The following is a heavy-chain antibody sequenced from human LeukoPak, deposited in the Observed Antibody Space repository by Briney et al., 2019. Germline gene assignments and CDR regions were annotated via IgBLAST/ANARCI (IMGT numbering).Heavy chain of an antibody. D-gene: IGHD3-9*01. Sequence: PSETLSLTCTVSGGSISSYYWSWIRQPPGKGLEWIGYIYYTGSTNYNPSLKSRVTISVDTSKNQFSLKLISVTAADTAVYFCAGHYDILTGYDYWGQGTLVTVSS. CDR3: AGHYDILTGYDY. V-gene: IGHV4-59*01. CDR2: IYYTGST. CDR1: GGSISSYY. J-gene: IGHJ4*02.